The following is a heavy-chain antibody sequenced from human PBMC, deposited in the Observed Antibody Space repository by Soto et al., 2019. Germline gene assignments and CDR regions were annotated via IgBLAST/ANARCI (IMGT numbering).Heavy chain of an antibody. CDR3: ASEEYSVHFFGY. J-gene: IGHJ4*02. Sequence: QVQVVESGGDVVQPGKSLRLSCTASGFTFSNSPIHWVRQAPGKGLEWVAVMSYDGSVKYYADSVKGRFAISRDNCVGTLYLLMNRLSVEDMANYYCASEEYSVHFFGYWGQGPMVTV. V-gene: IGHV3-30*09. CDR1: GFTFSNSP. CDR2: MSYDGSVK. D-gene: IGHD4-4*01.